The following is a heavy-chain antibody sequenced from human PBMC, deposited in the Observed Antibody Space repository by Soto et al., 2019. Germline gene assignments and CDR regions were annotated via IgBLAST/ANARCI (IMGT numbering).Heavy chain of an antibody. D-gene: IGHD4-17*01. J-gene: IGHJ3*02. Sequence: EVQLVESGGGLVQPGGSLRLSCAASGFSVSAYEMDWVRQAPGKGLEWVSFMSTSGYRTYYPDSVKGRFTISRDNAKNSLYLQMDSLRAEDTAVYYCTREGYGGNTDAFEMWGQGTMVTVSS. CDR2: MSTSGYRT. CDR1: GFSVSAYE. CDR3: TREGYGGNTDAFEM. V-gene: IGHV3-48*03.